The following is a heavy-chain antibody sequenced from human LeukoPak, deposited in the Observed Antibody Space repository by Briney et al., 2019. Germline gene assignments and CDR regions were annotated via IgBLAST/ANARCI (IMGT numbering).Heavy chain of an antibody. Sequence: PGGSLRLSCAASGFTFSTYAMDWVRQAPGKGLEWVSSISSDAFNKHYVDSVNGRFTISRDNYKNTLYLQLNSLRAEDTAVYYCAKDHYGDQGVFDYWGQGALVTVSA. CDR1: GFTFSTYA. CDR2: ISSDAFNK. J-gene: IGHJ4*02. D-gene: IGHD4-17*01. CDR3: AKDHYGDQGVFDY. V-gene: IGHV3-30*18.